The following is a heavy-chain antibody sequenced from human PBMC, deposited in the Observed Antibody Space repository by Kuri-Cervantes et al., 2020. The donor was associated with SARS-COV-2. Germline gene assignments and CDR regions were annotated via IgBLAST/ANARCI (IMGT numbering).Heavy chain of an antibody. CDR2: IYYSGST. D-gene: IGHD2-21*01. CDR3: AGTSSVVVIATGPYYFDY. CDR1: GGSISSSSYY. Sequence: SETLSLTCTVSGGSISSSSYYWGWIRQPPGKGLEWIGSIYYSGSTYYNPSLKSRVTISVDTSKNQLSLKLSSVTAADTAVYYCAGTSSVVVIATGPYYFDYWGQGTLVTVSS. J-gene: IGHJ4*02. V-gene: IGHV4-39*07.